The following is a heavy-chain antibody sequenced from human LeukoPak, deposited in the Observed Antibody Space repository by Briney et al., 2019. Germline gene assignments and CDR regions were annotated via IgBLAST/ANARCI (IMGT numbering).Heavy chain of an antibody. J-gene: IGHJ4*02. D-gene: IGHD4/OR15-4a*01. CDR1: GFTFSSYS. Sequence: GGSLRLSCAASGFTFSSYSMNWVRQAPGKGLEWVSSISSSSSYIYYADSVKGRFTISRDNAKNSLYLQMSSLRAEDTAVYYCARDRVPRYYFDYWGQGTLVTVSS. CDR2: ISSSSSYI. CDR3: ARDRVPRYYFDY. V-gene: IGHV3-21*01.